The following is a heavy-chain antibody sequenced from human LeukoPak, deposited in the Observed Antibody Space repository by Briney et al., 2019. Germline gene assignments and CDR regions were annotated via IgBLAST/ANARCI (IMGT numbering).Heavy chain of an antibody. V-gene: IGHV1-2*02. CDR3: ARANFLYCSSSTCLFDY. J-gene: IGHJ4*02. CDR1: GYTFTDYY. D-gene: IGHD2-2*01. Sequence: GASVKVSCKASGYTFTDYYMHWVRQAPGQGFEXXXXXXXNDGDTNYAQKFQGRVTMTRDTSISTAHMEVSRLRSDDTAVYYCARANFLYCSSSTCLFDYWGQGTLVTVSS. CDR2: XXXNDGDT.